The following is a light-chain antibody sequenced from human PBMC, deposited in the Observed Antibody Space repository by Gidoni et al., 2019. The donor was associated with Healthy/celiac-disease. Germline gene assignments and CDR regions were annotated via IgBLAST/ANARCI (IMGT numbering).Light chain of an antibody. CDR3: QQRSYRLPLT. V-gene: IGKV3-11*01. J-gene: IGKJ4*01. CDR2: DAS. Sequence: DIVFTQSPASLSLSPGEKATPSCRAGQSVSSYLAWYQQKTGQAPRLLIYDASNRATGIPARFSGSGSWTDFTLTISSLEPEDFAVYYCQQRSYRLPLTFGGGTKVEIK. CDR1: QSVSSY.